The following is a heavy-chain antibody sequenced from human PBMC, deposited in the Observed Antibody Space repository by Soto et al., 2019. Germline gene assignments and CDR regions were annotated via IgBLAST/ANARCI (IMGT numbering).Heavy chain of an antibody. CDR1: GGSISSGDYY. CDR2: IYFSGTT. Sequence: SESLSLTCTFSGGSISSGDYYWNWKRQPPGNALEWIGYIYFSGTTYYNPSLRSRVTISVDTSKNQFSLNLNSVTAADTAVYYCAGGYSSASPSSYSCFDPWGQGTLVTVSS. V-gene: IGHV4-30-4*01. D-gene: IGHD6-19*01. J-gene: IGHJ5*02. CDR3: AGGYSSASPSSYSCFDP.